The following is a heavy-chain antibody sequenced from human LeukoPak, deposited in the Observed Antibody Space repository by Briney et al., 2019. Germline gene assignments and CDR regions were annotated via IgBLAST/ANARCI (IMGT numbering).Heavy chain of an antibody. D-gene: IGHD3-3*01. V-gene: IGHV3-11*01. CDR1: GFTFSDYY. CDR3: ASYDFWSGYYFDY. CDR2: ISSSGSTI. Sequence: GGSLRLSCAASGFTFSDYYMSWIRQAPGKGLERVSYISSSGSTIYYADSVKGRFTISRDNAKNSLYLQMNSLRAEDTAVYYCASYDFWSGYYFDYWGQGTLVTVSS. J-gene: IGHJ4*02.